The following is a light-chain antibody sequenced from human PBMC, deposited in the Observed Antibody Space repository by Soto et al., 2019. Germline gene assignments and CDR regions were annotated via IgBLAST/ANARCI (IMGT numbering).Light chain of an antibody. Sequence: QSALTQPASVSGSPGKSITISCTGANNDIGGYNYVSWYQQYPGKAPKLMIYEVTNRPSGVSNRFSGSKSGNTASLTISGLQAEDEADYYCSSYTSSSVFELFGGGTKLPVL. V-gene: IGLV2-14*01. J-gene: IGLJ3*02. CDR2: EVT. CDR3: SSYTSSSVFEL. CDR1: NNDIGGYNY.